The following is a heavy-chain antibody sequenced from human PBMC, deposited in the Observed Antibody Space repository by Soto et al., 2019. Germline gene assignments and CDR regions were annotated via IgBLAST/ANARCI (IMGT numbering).Heavy chain of an antibody. V-gene: IGHV6-1*01. CDR1: GDSVSINSAA. D-gene: IGHD6-13*01. Sequence: SQTLSLTCAVSGDSVSINSAAWNLIRQSPSRGLEWLGRTYYRSKWYNDYAVSVKSRITINPDTFKNQFSLQLNSVTPEDTAVYYCARGGSSSWYGFDPWGQGTLVTVSS. J-gene: IGHJ5*02. CDR2: TYYRSKWYN. CDR3: ARGGSSSWYGFDP.